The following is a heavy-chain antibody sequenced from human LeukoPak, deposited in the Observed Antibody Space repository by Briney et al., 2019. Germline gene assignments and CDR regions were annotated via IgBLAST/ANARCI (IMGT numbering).Heavy chain of an antibody. V-gene: IGHV3-23*01. CDR2: ISGSGGST. D-gene: IGHD1-26*01. Sequence: GGSLRLSCAASRFRFASYGMHWVRQAPGKGLEWVSAISGSGGSTYYADSVKGRFTISRDNSKNTLYLQMNSLRAEDTAVYYCAKEGGWELLQDFDYWGQGTLVTVSS. CDR1: RFRFASYG. J-gene: IGHJ4*02. CDR3: AKEGGWELLQDFDY.